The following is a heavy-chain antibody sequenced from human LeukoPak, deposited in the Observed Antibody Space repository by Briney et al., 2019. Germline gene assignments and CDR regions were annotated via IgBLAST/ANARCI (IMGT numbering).Heavy chain of an antibody. D-gene: IGHD1-14*01. J-gene: IGHJ4*02. CDR1: GFTFSTYA. Sequence: AGSLRLPRAASGFTFSTYAISWVRQAPGKGLEWVSGVSPSGNTTYYPDSVKGRFAISRDNARNTVYLQMNSVRADDTAVYYCAREPRYRDYFDYWGQGTMVTVSS. CDR2: VSPSGNTT. V-gene: IGHV3-23*01. CDR3: AREPRYRDYFDY.